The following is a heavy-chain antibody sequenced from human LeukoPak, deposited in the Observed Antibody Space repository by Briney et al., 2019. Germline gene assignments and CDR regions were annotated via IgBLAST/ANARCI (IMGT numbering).Heavy chain of an antibody. D-gene: IGHD5-12*01. J-gene: IGHJ4*02. Sequence: ASVKVSFKASGYTFTSYGISWVGQAPGQGLEGMGWISAYDGNTNYAQKLQGRVTMTTDTSTSTAYMELRSLRSDDSAVYYCARDGGGYSGYDLWGQGSLLTVS. CDR2: ISAYDGNT. V-gene: IGHV1-18*01. CDR3: ARDGGGYSGYDL. CDR1: GYTFTSYG.